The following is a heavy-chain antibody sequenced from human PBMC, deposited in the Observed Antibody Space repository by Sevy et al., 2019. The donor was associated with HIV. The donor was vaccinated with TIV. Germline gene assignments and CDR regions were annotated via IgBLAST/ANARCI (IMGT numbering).Heavy chain of an antibody. CDR2: ISGSGGST. D-gene: IGHD3-10*01. CDR3: AKDQGSGTMVRGANNWFDP. J-gene: IGHJ5*02. CDR1: GFTFSSYA. Sequence: GGSLGLSCAASGFTFSSYAMSWVRQAPGKGLEWVSAISGSGGSTYYADSVKGRFTISRDNSKNTLYLQMNSLRAEDTAVYYCAKDQGSGTMVRGANNWFDPWGQGTLVTVS. V-gene: IGHV3-23*01.